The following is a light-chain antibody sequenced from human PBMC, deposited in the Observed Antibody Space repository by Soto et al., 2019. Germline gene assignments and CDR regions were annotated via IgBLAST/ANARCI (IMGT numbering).Light chain of an antibody. CDR2: AAS. Sequence: DIQMTQSPSSLSASVGDRVTITCRASQSISNYLNWFQQKPGRAPKLLIYAASSLQSGVPSRFSGSGSGTDFTLTISSLQPEDFAAYYSQQSYSTPLTFGGGTKVEIK. CDR3: QQSYSTPLT. V-gene: IGKV1-39*01. CDR1: QSISNY. J-gene: IGKJ4*01.